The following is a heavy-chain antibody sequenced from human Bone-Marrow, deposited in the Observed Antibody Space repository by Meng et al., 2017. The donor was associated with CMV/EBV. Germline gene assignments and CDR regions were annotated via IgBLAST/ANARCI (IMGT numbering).Heavy chain of an antibody. Sequence: CATSGDSVPSNSAAWNWIRQSPSRGLEWLGRTYYRSKWNNDYAASVKSRITIIPDTSKNEFSLQLNSVTPEDTAVYYCARGGYTSVWSWGQGTLVTVSS. V-gene: IGHV6-1*01. CDR3: ARGGYTSVWS. CDR1: GDSVPSNSAA. J-gene: IGHJ5*02. D-gene: IGHD6-19*01. CDR2: TYYRSKWNN.